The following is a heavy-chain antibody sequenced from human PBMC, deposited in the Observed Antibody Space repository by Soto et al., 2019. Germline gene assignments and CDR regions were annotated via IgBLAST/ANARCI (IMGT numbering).Heavy chain of an antibody. CDR1: GGSISGYY. Sequence: SETLSLTCTVSGGSISGYYWSWIRQPPGKGLEWIGYMYNTGSTVYNPSFKSRVTISVDTSKNQFSLKLNSVTAADTAVYYRARDLWGFCGTACYPLDVWGQGTTVT. D-gene: IGHD2-21*02. CDR2: MYNTGST. V-gene: IGHV4-59*01. CDR3: ARDLWGFCGTACYPLDV. J-gene: IGHJ6*02.